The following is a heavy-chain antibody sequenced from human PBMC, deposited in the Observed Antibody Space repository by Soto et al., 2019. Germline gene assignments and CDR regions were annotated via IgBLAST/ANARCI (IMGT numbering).Heavy chain of an antibody. Sequence: GPGPGTPSKTLSLTCTVSGGSISSYYWSWIRQPPGKGLEWIGYIYYSGSTNYNPSLKSRVTISVDTSKNQFSLKLSSVTAADTAVYYCARASSGYDLGGMDVWGQGTTVTVSS. CDR1: GGSISSYY. D-gene: IGHD5-12*01. J-gene: IGHJ6*02. CDR3: ARASSGYDLGGMDV. V-gene: IGHV4-59*01. CDR2: IYYSGST.